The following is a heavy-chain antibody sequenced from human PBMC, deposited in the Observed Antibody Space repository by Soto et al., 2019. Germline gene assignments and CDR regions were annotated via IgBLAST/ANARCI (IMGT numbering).Heavy chain of an antibody. V-gene: IGHV4-31*03. CDR3: ARAGDYYDCSGRLVDY. CDR1: GGSISSGGYY. CDR2: IYYSKST. D-gene: IGHD3-22*01. J-gene: IGHJ4*02. Sequence: PSETLSLTCTVSGGSISSGGYYWSWIRQHPGKGLEWIGYIYYSKSTYYNPAPKNRATISVETSKNKSSQKLSSVTAADTAVYYCARAGDYYDCSGRLVDYWGQGTLVTVSS.